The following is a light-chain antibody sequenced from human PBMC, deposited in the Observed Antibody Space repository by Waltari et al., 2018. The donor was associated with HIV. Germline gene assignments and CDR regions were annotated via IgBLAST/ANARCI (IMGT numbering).Light chain of an antibody. J-gene: IGLJ3*02. CDR1: TSDIGEYNY. CDR2: EVS. CDR3: SSYTNKYTWV. Sequence: QSALTQPASVSGSPGQSITISCTGTTSDIGEYNYVSWFQHHPAEAPKLIIFEVSTPPSGVSTRFSGSKSGNTASLTVSGLQPEDEADYYCSSYTNKYTWVFGGGTKLTVL. V-gene: IGLV2-14*01.